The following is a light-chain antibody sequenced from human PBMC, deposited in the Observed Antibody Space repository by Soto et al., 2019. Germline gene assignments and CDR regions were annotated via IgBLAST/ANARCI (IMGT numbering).Light chain of an antibody. CDR2: GAS. J-gene: IGKJ4*01. CDR1: QRVSSSY. Sequence: EIVLTQSPGTLYLSPGERATLSCRASQRVSSSYLAWYQQKPGQAPRLLIYGASSRATGIPDRFSGSGSETYVTLTISRLEPEDFAAYYCQQYGSSPITFGGGTKVEIK. CDR3: QQYGSSPIT. V-gene: IGKV3-20*01.